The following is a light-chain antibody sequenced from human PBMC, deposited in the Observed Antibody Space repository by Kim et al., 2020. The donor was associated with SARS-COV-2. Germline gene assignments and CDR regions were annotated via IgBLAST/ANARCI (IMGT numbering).Light chain of an antibody. J-gene: IGLJ2*01. CDR2: QDN. Sequence: SVSPGQTASITCSGDKLGDKYVSWYQKRPCQSPVLVIYQDNKRPSGIPERLSGYNSGNTATLTISGTQATDEADYYCQAWDSSNVVFGGGTQLTVL. CDR1: KLGDKY. CDR3: QAWDSSNVV. V-gene: IGLV3-1*01.